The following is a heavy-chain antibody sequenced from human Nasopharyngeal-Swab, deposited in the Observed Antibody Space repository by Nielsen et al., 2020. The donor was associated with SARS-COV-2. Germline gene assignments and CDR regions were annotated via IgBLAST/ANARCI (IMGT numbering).Heavy chain of an antibody. CDR2: ISYDGSNK. CDR1: GFIFSSFG. V-gene: IGHV3-30*03. J-gene: IGHJ6*02. CDR3: ARGDYDFWSMDV. Sequence: GESLKISCAASGFIFSSFGMHWVRQAPGKGLEWVAVISYDGSNKNYADSVKGRITISRDNSKNTLYLQMNSLGAEDTAVYYCARGDYDFWSMDVWGQGTTVTVS. D-gene: IGHD3-3*01.